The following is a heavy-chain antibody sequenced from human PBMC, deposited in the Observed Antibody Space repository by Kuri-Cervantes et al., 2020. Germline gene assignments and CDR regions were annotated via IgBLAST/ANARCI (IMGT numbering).Heavy chain of an antibody. Sequence: GESLKISCAASGFTFSSYSMNWVRQAPGKGLEWVSSISSSSSYIYYADSVKGRFTISRDNAKNSLYLQMNSLRAEDMAVYYCAKVRCCGNSFFDYWGQGTLVTVSS. CDR3: AKVRCCGNSFFDY. D-gene: IGHD4-23*01. J-gene: IGHJ4*02. CDR1: GFTFSSYS. V-gene: IGHV3-21*01. CDR2: ISSSSSYI.